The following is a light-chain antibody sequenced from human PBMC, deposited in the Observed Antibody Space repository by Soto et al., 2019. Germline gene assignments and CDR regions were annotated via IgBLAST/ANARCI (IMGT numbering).Light chain of an antibody. CDR1: TGAVTSGHY. Sequence: QTVVTQEPSLTVSPGGTVTLTCGSSTGAVTSGHYPYWFQQKPGQAPRTLIYDTSYKHSWTPARFSGSLLGGNAALTLSGAQPEDEAEYYCSSYTSSSTLDVFGIGTKLTVL. CDR2: DTS. CDR3: SSYTSSSTLDV. J-gene: IGLJ1*01. V-gene: IGLV7-46*01.